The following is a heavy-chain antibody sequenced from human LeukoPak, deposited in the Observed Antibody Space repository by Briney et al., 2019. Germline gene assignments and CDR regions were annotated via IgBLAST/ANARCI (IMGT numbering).Heavy chain of an antibody. CDR1: GFTFDDYA. Sequence: QPGRSLRLSCAASGFTFDDYAMHWVRQAPGKGLEWVSGISWNSGGIGYADSVKGRFTISRDNAKNSLYLQMNSLRAEDMALYYCAKDNYYDSSGYFDYWGQGTLVTVSS. J-gene: IGHJ4*02. CDR2: ISWNSGGI. V-gene: IGHV3-9*03. D-gene: IGHD3-22*01. CDR3: AKDNYYDSSGYFDY.